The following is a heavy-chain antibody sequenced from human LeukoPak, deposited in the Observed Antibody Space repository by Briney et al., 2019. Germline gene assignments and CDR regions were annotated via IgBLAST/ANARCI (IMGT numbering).Heavy chain of an antibody. Sequence: PGGPLRLSCAASGFTFSDAWMSWVRQAPGKGLEWVAYISYDGRNTNYAGSVKGRFTSSRDTSRNTVNLQMSSLRPEDTAVYYCARETAYGISRPIEYWGQGTLVTVSS. CDR1: GFTFSDAW. CDR2: ISYDGRNT. J-gene: IGHJ4*02. V-gene: IGHV3-30*03. D-gene: IGHD6-13*01. CDR3: ARETAYGISRPIEY.